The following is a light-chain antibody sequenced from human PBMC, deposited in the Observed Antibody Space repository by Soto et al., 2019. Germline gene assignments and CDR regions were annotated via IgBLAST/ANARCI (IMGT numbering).Light chain of an antibody. Sequence: QSALTQPRSVSGSPGQSITISCTGTSSDVGGYNYVSWYQQHPGKAPKVMIYEVNNRPSGVSNRFSGSKSGNTASLTISGLQAEDEAYYYCSSYRSSSTPVVFGGGTKLTVL. J-gene: IGLJ2*01. CDR2: EVN. V-gene: IGLV2-14*01. CDR1: SSDVGGYNY. CDR3: SSYRSSSTPVV.